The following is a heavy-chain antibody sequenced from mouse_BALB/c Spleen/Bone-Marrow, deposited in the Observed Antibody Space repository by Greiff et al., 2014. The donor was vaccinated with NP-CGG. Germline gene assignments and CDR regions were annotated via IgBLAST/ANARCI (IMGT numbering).Heavy chain of an antibody. CDR3: TRTHYYGSRYYYAMDY. V-gene: IGHV1S81*02. Sequence: VQLQQSGAELVKPGASVKLSCKASGYTFTSYYMHWVKQRPGQGLEWIGGINPSNGGTNFNEKFKSKATLTVDKSSSTAYMQLSNLTSESSAVYYSTRTHYYGSRYYYAMDYWGQGTSVTVSS. CDR1: GYTFTSYY. J-gene: IGHJ4*01. D-gene: IGHD1-1*01. CDR2: INPSNGGT.